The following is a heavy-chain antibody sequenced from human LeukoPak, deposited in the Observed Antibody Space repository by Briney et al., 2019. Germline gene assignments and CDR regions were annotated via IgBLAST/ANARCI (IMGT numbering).Heavy chain of an antibody. J-gene: IGHJ4*02. D-gene: IGHD6-19*01. CDR3: ARDHRAVAANFDY. Sequence: ASVKVSCKASGYTFTSYAMHWVRQAPGQRLEWMGWINAGNGNTEYSQKFQGRVTITRDTSASTAYMELRSLRSDDTAVYYCARDHRAVAANFDYWGQGTLVTVSS. CDR2: INAGNGNT. CDR1: GYTFTSYA. V-gene: IGHV1-3*01.